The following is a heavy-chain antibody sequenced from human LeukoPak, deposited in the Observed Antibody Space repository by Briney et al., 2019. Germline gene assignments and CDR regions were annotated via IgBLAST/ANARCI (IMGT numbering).Heavy chain of an antibody. CDR1: GFTFSSCA. Sequence: PGGSLRLSCAASGFTFSSCAMHWVRQAPGKGLEWVAVISYDGSNKYYADSVKGRFTISRDNSKNTLYLQMNSLRAEDTAVYYCARSLLPYGDYPVDYWGQGTLVTVSS. D-gene: IGHD4-17*01. J-gene: IGHJ4*02. V-gene: IGHV3-30-3*01. CDR2: ISYDGSNK. CDR3: ARSLLPYGDYPVDY.